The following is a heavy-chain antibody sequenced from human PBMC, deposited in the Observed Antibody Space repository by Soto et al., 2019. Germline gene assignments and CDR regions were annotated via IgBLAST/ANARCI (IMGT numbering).Heavy chain of an antibody. J-gene: IGHJ4*02. V-gene: IGHV1-18*01. CDR1: GYTFTSYG. CDR2: ISAYNGNT. Sequence: ASVKVSCKASGYTFTSYGISWVRQAPGQGLEWMGWISAYNGNTNYAQKFQGRVTMTEDTSTDTAYMELSSLRSEDTAVYYCATERDFWSGYYRRYYFDYWGQGTLVTVSS. D-gene: IGHD3-3*01. CDR3: ATERDFWSGYYRRYYFDY.